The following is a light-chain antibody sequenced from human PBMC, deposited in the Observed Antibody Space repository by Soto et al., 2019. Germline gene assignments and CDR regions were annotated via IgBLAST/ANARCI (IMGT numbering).Light chain of an antibody. CDR3: QQHNQWPIT. V-gene: IGKV3D-15*01. CDR1: QSAGNF. Sequence: EIVMTQSPATLCVSPGETASLSFMASQSAGNFLAWYQQKPGQAPRLLIYYISTRATGIPARFSGSGSGTEFTLTINSLQSEDSAVYYCQQHNQWPITFGQGTRLEIK. CDR2: YIS. J-gene: IGKJ5*01.